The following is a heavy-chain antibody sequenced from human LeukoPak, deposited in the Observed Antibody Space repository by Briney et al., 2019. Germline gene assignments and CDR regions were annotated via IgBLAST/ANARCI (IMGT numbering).Heavy chain of an antibody. V-gene: IGHV3-30*18. Sequence: SGGSLRLSCAASGFTFSNYGVHWVRQAPGKGLEWVAVISYDGNNKYYADSVKGRFTNSRDNSKNTLFLQMNSLRAEDTAVYYCAKGVDYCSGGSCPADYWGPGTLVTVSS. CDR1: GFTFSNYG. CDR3: AKGVDYCSGGSCPADY. J-gene: IGHJ4*02. D-gene: IGHD2-15*01. CDR2: ISYDGNNK.